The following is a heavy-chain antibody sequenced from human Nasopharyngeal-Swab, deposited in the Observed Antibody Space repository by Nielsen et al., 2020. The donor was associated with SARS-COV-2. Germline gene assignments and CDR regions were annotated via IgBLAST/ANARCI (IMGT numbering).Heavy chain of an antibody. D-gene: IGHD6-19*01. Sequence: VRQAPGKGLVGVSRIDIAGTVTSYADSLKGRFTISGDNAKNTLYLQMNSLRVEDTAIYYCARGSSDWNGIDYWGQGTLVTVSS. V-gene: IGHV3-74*03. J-gene: IGHJ4*02. CDR2: IDIAGTVT. CDR3: ARGSSDWNGIDY.